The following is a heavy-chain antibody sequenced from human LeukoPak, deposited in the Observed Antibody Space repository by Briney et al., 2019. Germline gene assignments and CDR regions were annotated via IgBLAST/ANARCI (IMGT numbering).Heavy chain of an antibody. Sequence: PSETLSLTCTVSGGSISSYYWSWIRQLAGKGLEWIGRIYTSGSTNYNPSLKSRVTMSVDTSKNQFSLKLSSVTAADTAVYYCARSGGYSGYDSIGNAFDIWGQGTMVTVSS. CDR3: ARSGGYSGYDSIGNAFDI. CDR2: IYTSGST. CDR1: GGSISSYY. V-gene: IGHV4-4*07. J-gene: IGHJ3*02. D-gene: IGHD5-12*01.